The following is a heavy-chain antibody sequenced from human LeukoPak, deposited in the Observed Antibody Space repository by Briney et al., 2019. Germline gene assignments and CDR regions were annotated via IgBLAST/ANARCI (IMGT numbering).Heavy chain of an antibody. CDR2: ITSSGSTM. Sequence: GGSLRLSCAASGFTFSDFYMIWIRQAPGRGLEWVSYITSSGSTMYYADSLKGRFTISRDNAKNSLYLRMNSLRAEDTAVYYCARGVLLTFDPWGQGTLVTVSS. V-gene: IGHV3-11*04. CDR1: GFTFSDFY. D-gene: IGHD2-15*01. J-gene: IGHJ5*02. CDR3: ARGVLLTFDP.